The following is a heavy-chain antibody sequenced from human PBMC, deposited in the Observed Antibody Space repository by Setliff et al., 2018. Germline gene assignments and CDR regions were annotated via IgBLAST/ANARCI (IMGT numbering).Heavy chain of an antibody. CDR2: ISAYNGNT. D-gene: IGHD3-10*01. J-gene: IGHJ4*02. Sequence: GASVKVSCKASGYTFISYGISWVRQAPGQGLEWMGWISAYNGNTNYAQKFQGRVTMTRDTSINTAYLELSRLRSDDTAVYYCARGRGEMDSWGQGTLVTVSS. CDR1: GYTFISYG. V-gene: IGHV1-18*01. CDR3: ARGRGEMDS.